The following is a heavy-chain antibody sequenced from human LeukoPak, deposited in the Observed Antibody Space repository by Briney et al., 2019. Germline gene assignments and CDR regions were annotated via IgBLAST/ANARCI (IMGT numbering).Heavy chain of an antibody. CDR3: AKDQRNTIFGVVIIRYYFDY. Sequence: PPGGSLRLSCAASGFTFSSYAMSWVRQAPGKGLEWVSAISGSGGSTYYADSVKGRFTISRDNSKNTLYLQMNSLRAEDTAVYYCAKDQRNTIFGVVIIRYYFDYWGQGTLVTVSS. J-gene: IGHJ4*02. CDR1: GFTFSSYA. CDR2: ISGSGGST. D-gene: IGHD3-3*01. V-gene: IGHV3-23*01.